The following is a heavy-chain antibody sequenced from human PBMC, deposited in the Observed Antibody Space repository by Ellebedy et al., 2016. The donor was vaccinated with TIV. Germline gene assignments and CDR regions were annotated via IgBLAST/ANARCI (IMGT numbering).Heavy chain of an antibody. CDR2: INHDGSDT. Sequence: GESLKISCAASGFTFSNYWIHWVRQGPGKGLVWLSGINHDGSDTFYADSVKGRFTIFRANAKNTLYLQMDSLRVDDTAVYYCATLGGERDYWGQGTQVTVAS. V-gene: IGHV3-74*01. J-gene: IGHJ4*02. CDR1: GFTFSNYW. CDR3: ATLGGERDY. D-gene: IGHD7-27*01.